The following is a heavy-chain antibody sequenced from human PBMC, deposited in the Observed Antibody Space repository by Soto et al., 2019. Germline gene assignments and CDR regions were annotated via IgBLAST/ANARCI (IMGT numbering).Heavy chain of an antibody. CDR3: AREGDSSSWYYYYGMDV. CDR1: GGTFSSYT. D-gene: IGHD6-13*01. Sequence: QVQLVQSGAAVKKPGSSVKVSCKASGGTFSSYTISWVRQAPGQGLEWMGRIIPILGIANYAQKFQGRVTITADKSTSTAYMELSSLRSEDTAVYYCAREGDSSSWYYYYGMDVWGQGTTVTVSS. J-gene: IGHJ6*02. V-gene: IGHV1-69*08. CDR2: IIPILGIA.